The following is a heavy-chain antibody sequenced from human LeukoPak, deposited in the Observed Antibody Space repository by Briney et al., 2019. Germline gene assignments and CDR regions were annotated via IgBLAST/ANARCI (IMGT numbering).Heavy chain of an antibody. CDR3: AREISSSLRA. Sequence: SETLSLTCTVSGGSISDTTYHWGWVRQPPGQGLEWIGSIYYSGKTYYSPSLRSRVTISVDTSKNQFSLKLNLVTAADTAVYYCAREISSSLRAWGQGTLVTVSS. J-gene: IGHJ5*02. V-gene: IGHV4-39*01. CDR1: GGSISDTTYH. CDR2: IYYSGKT. D-gene: IGHD2-2*01.